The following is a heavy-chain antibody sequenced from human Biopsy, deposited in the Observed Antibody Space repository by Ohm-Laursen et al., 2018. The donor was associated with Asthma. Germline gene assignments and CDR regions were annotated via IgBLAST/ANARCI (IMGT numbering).Heavy chain of an antibody. CDR1: GYTFNRAG. V-gene: IGHV1-18*01. J-gene: IGHJ6*02. CDR2: ISVYNGNT. CDR3: ARAVDYSHYYGIDV. Sequence: GSSVKVSCKTSGYTFNRAGITWVRQAPGQGPEWMGWISVYNGNTKVAQKLQDRVTMITDTSTSTAYMELRSLRSDDTAVYFCARAVDYSHYYGIDVWGQGTTVTVS. D-gene: IGHD3-10*01.